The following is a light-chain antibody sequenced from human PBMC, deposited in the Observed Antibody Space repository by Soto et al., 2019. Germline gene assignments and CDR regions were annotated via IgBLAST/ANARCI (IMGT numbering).Light chain of an antibody. CDR1: RSNIGSNY. CDR2: RNN. J-gene: IGLJ1*01. CDR3: AAWDDSLSGFYV. V-gene: IGLV1-47*01. Sequence: QAALAQPPPASGAPGQGVPIPCSGRRSNIGSNYVYWYQQLPGTAPKLLIYRNNQRPSGVPDRFSSSMSGTSSSLAISGLRSQDQADYYCAAWDDSLSGFYVFGTGTKVTVL.